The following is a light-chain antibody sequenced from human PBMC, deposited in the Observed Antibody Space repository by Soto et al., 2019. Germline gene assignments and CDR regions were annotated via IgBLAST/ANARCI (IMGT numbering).Light chain of an antibody. CDR1: SSDVGAYNY. CDR2: DVN. J-gene: IGLJ1*01. Sequence: QSALTQPRSVSGSPGQSVTISCTGSSSDVGAYNYVSWYQHNTGKAPKLLIYDVNKRLSGVPDRFSGSKFGNTASLTISGLQADDEATFYCCSYAGSYDYVFGTGTKVTVL. V-gene: IGLV2-11*01. CDR3: CSYAGSYDYV.